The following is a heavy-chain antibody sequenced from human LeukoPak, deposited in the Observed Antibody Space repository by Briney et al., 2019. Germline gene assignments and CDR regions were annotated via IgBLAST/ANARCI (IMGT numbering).Heavy chain of an antibody. CDR2: IYPGDSDT. J-gene: IGHJ4*02. D-gene: IGHD3-22*01. Sequence: GESLKISCRASGYTFSSYWIGWVRQMPGKGLEWMGIIYPGDSDTRYSPSFQGQVTISADKSISTAYLQWSSLKASDTAMYYCARHHDSSGYDYWGQGTLVTVSS. CDR3: ARHHDSSGYDY. CDR1: GYTFSSYW. V-gene: IGHV5-51*01.